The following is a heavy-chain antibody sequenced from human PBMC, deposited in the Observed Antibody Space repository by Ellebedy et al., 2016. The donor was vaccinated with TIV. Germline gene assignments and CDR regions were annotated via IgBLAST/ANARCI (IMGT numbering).Heavy chain of an antibody. CDR2: MNPHGNT. CDR3: ARYISGSGFHH. CDR1: GDTFTNFE. V-gene: IGHV1-8*02. Sequence: ASVKVSCXASGDTFTNFEINWVRQAAGQGLEWMGWMNPHGNTGYAQKFLGRVTLSRDTSISTAYMELSSLRSEDTAVYYCARYISGSGFHHWGQGTLVTVSS. J-gene: IGHJ4*02. D-gene: IGHD5-18*01.